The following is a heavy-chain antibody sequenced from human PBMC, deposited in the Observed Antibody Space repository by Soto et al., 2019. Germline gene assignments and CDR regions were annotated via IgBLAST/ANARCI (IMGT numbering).Heavy chain of an antibody. J-gene: IGHJ4*02. Sequence: QVHLVQSGAEVKKPGASVKVSCKASGYTFTSYGITWVRQAPGQGLGWMGWICAHNGITDYAQKLQSRAIVTRDTSTSTAYMGLRSLRSDETDVYYCARGRYGDYWGQGALVTVSS. CDR1: GYTFTSYG. V-gene: IGHV1-18*01. CDR2: ICAHNGIT. CDR3: ARGRYGDY. D-gene: IGHD1-1*01.